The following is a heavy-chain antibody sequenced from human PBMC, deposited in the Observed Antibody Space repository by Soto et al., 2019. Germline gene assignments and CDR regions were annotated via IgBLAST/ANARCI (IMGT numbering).Heavy chain of an antibody. J-gene: IGHJ4*02. V-gene: IGHV3-73*02. CDR1: GFTFSDST. D-gene: IGHD3-16*01. Sequence: EVQLVESGGGLVQPGGSLKLSCAASGFTFSDSTMHWVRQTSGRGLEWLGRIRSKVNNLETVYASSLKGRFTICREDPENTPYLQMYGLKTEDTTVHYCNRLITPLDYWCRGTLVTVSS. CDR2: IRSKVNNLET. CDR3: NRLITPLDY.